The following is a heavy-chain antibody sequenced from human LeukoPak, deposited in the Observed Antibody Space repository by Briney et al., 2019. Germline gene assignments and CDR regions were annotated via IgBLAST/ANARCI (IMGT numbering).Heavy chain of an antibody. V-gene: IGHV3-74*01. CDR3: VRQAVSGDSGIAY. CDR2: INPDGSNS. D-gene: IGHD2-21*02. Sequence: GGFLRLSCAASGFTFSNYWMHWVRQAPGKGLEWVSRINPDGSNSNYADSVKGRFTMSRDNAKNTVYLQMDSLRAEDTALFYCVRQAVSGDSGIAYWGRGTLVTVSS. CDR1: GFTFSNYW. J-gene: IGHJ4*02.